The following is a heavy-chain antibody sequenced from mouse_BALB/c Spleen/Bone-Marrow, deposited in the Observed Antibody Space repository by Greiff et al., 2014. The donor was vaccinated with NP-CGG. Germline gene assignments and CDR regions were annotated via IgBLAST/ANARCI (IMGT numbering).Heavy chain of an antibody. D-gene: IGHD2-3*01. Sequence: VQLQQSGPGLVQPSQSLSITCTVSGFSLSSYGVRWVRQSPGKGLEWLGVIWRGGSTDYNATFMSRLNITKDNSKSQVFFKMNSLHADDTAIYYCVKNSYDGDAMDYWGQGTSVTVSS. J-gene: IGHJ4*01. V-gene: IGHV2-5*01. CDR3: VKNSYDGDAMDY. CDR1: GFSLSSYG. CDR2: IWRGGST.